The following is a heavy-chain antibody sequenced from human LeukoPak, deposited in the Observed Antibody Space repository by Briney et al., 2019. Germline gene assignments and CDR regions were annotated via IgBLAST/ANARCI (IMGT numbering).Heavy chain of an antibody. J-gene: IGHJ4*02. Sequence: GGSLRLSCAASGFTFSNYAMSWVRQAPGKGLEWVSAFSGSGGSTYYADSVKGRSTISRDNSKNTLYLQINSLRAEDTAGYYCAKSAGIAAAGHFDHWGQGTLVTVSS. D-gene: IGHD6-13*01. CDR3: AKSAGIAAAGHFDH. CDR2: FSGSGGST. V-gene: IGHV3-23*01. CDR1: GFTFSNYA.